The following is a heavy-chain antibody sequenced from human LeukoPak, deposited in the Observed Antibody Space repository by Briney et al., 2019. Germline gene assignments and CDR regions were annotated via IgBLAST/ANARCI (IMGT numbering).Heavy chain of an antibody. CDR2: IYYSGST. J-gene: IGHJ4*02. Sequence: SETLSLTCTVSGGSISSSSYYWGWIRQPPGKGLEWIGSIYYSGSTYYNPSLKSRVSISVDTSKNQFSLKLSSVTAADTAVYHCARTRKAAAGRYYFDYWGQGTLVTVSS. CDR1: GGSISSSSYY. CDR3: ARTRKAAAGRYYFDY. V-gene: IGHV4-39*01. D-gene: IGHD6-13*01.